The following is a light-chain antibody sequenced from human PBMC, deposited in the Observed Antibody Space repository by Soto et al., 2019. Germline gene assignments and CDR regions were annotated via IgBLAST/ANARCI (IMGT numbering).Light chain of an antibody. CDR1: QSVSSSY. CDR3: QQYGSSSWT. CDR2: GAS. V-gene: IGKV3-20*01. J-gene: IGKJ1*01. Sequence: ETVLTQSPGTLSLSPGERATLSCRASQSVSSSYLAWYQQKPGQAPRLLIYGASSRATGIPDRFSGSGSGTDFTLTISRLEPEEFAVYYCQQYGSSSWTFGQGTRWIS.